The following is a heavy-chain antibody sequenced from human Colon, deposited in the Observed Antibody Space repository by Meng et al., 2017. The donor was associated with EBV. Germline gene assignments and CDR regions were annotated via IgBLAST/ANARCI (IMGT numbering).Heavy chain of an antibody. J-gene: IGHJ4*02. Sequence: RLQLQESGPGLVKPSETLSLTCSVSGDPGSNKNKYWGWIRQPPGKGLEWIGNIYYSGRTNYNPSLTSRVAISVDTSKNQFSLRLNSVTAADSAIYSCARGDLDGDCYYCLDFWGQGALVTVSS. D-gene: IGHD2-21*02. V-gene: IGHV4-39*06. CDR2: IYYSGRT. CDR3: ARGDLDGDCYYCLDF. CDR1: GDPGSNKNKY.